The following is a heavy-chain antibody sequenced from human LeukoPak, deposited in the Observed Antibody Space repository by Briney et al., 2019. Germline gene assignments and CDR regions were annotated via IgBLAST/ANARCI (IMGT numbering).Heavy chain of an antibody. D-gene: IGHD3-9*01. Sequence: ASVKVSCKASGYTFTAYYMHWVRHAPGQGLEWMGWISPYSGDTNYAQKFQGRVTMTRDTSISTAYMELSRLRSDDTAVYYCARANHLLTGYPFDYWGQETLVTVSS. CDR2: ISPYSGDT. CDR1: GYTFTAYY. V-gene: IGHV1-2*02. CDR3: ARANHLLTGYPFDY. J-gene: IGHJ4*02.